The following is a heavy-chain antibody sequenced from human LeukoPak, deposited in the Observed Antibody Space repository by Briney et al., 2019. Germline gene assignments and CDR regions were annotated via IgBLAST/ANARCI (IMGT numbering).Heavy chain of an antibody. CDR2: IYYSGST. CDR3: ARIIEYYFDY. Sequence: PSQTLSLTCTVSGGSISSGGYYWSWIRQHPGRGLEWIWYIYYSGSTYYNPSLKSRVTISVDTSKNQFSLKLSSVTAADTAVYYCARIIEYYFDYWGQGTLVTVSS. V-gene: IGHV4-31*03. J-gene: IGHJ4*02. CDR1: GGSISSGGYY.